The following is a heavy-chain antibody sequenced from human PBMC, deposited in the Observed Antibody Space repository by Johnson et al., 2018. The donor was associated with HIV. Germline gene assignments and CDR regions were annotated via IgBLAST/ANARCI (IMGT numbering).Heavy chain of an antibody. V-gene: IGHV3-66*01. D-gene: IGHD6-19*01. CDR3: ARVRRSGWFDNDAFDI. Sequence: VQLVESGGGLVQPGGSLRLSCAASGFTFSSYWMHWVRQAPGRGLEWVAVIYSGGSTYYADSVKGRFTISRDNSKNTLFLLMSSLRADDTAVYYCARVRRSGWFDNDAFDIWGQGTRVTVSS. CDR2: IYSGGST. CDR1: GFTFSSYW. J-gene: IGHJ3*02.